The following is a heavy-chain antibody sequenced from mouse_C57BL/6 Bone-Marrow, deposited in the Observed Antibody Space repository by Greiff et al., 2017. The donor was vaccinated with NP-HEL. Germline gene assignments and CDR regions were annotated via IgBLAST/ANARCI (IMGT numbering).Heavy chain of an antibody. CDR1: GYTFTSYW. J-gene: IGHJ3*01. CDR2: IYPSDSET. D-gene: IGHD1-1*01. V-gene: IGHV1-61*01. CDR3: ARGSLLPAY. Sequence: QVQLKQPGAELVRPGSSVKLSCKASGYTFTSYWMDWVKQRPGQGLEWIGNIYPSDSETHYNQKFKDKATLTVDKSSSTAYMQLSSLTSEDSAVYYCARGSLLPAYWGQGTLVTVSA.